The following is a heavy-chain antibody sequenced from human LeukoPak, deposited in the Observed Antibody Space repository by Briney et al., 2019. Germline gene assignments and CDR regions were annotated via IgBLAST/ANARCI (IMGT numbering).Heavy chain of an antibody. CDR2: IFPRNGDT. CDR3: ARDGDSPMVDFDY. Sequence: ASVKVSCKTSGYTFTDFYFYWLRQAPGQGLEWVGWIFPRNGDTNYAQKCQDRVKLTRDTSSSTAYMELSRLTSDDTAIYYCARDGDSPMVDFDYWGQGTLVTVYS. V-gene: IGHV1-2*02. CDR1: GYTFTDFY. J-gene: IGHJ4*02. D-gene: IGHD5-18*01.